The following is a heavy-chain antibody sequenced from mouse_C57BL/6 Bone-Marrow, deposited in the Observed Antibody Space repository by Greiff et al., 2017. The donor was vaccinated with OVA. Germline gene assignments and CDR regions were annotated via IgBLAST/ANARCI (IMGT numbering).Heavy chain of an antibody. J-gene: IGHJ4*01. CDR1: GYTFTSYW. D-gene: IGHD2-10*02. V-gene: IGHV1-50*01. CDR2: IDPSDSYT. Sequence: QVQLQQPGAELVKPGASVKLSCKASGYTFTSYWMQWVKQRPGQGLEWIGEIDPSDSYTNYNQKFKGKATLTVDTSSSTAYMQLSSLTSEDSAVYDCERWYGNYYYAMDYWGQGTSVTVSA. CDR3: ERWYGNYYYAMDY.